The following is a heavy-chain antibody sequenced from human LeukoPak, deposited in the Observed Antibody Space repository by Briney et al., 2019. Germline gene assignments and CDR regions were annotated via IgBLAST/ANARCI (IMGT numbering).Heavy chain of an antibody. CDR3: ARVAAAGIDY. CDR2: INNAGVNT. Sequence: GGSLRLSCAASGFTFRDYGMSWVRQAPGKGLEWVSSINNAGVNTHYADSVKGRFTISRDNSKNTLYLQINSLRAEDTAVYYCARVAAAGIDYWGQGTLVTVSS. CDR1: GFTFRDYG. V-gene: IGHV3-23*01. D-gene: IGHD6-13*01. J-gene: IGHJ4*02.